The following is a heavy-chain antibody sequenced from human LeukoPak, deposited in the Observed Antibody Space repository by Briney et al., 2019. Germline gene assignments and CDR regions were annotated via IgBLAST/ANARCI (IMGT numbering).Heavy chain of an antibody. CDR3: ARDAPIMITFGGVIVFDY. CDR2: ISSSSSYI. D-gene: IGHD3-16*02. CDR1: GFTFSSYS. V-gene: IGHV3-21*01. Sequence: PGGSLRLSCAASGFTFSSYSMNWVRQAPGKGLEWVSSISSSSSYIYYADSVKGRFTISRDNAKNSLYLQMNSLRAEDTDVYYCARDAPIMITFGGVIVFDYWGQGTLVTVSS. J-gene: IGHJ4*02.